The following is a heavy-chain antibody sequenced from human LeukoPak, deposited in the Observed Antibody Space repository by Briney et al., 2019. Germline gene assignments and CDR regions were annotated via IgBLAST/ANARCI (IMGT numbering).Heavy chain of an antibody. V-gene: IGHV3-30*02. CDR2: IRYYGDAR. J-gene: IGHJ4*02. CDR3: ATITESPDY. CDR1: GFTINKYG. Sequence: PGGSLRLSCAASGFTINKYGIHWVRQAPGKGLEWVALIRYYGDARFYADSVKGRFTVSRDNSRNTVYLQMRSLKPEDTALYYCATITESPDYWGRGTLVTVSS. D-gene: IGHD1-20*01.